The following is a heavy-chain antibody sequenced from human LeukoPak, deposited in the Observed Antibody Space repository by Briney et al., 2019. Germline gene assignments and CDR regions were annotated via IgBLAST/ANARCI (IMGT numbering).Heavy chain of an antibody. Sequence: ASVKVSCKASGYTFTSYYMHWVRQAPGQGLEWMGIINPSGGSTSYAQKFQGRVTMTRDMSTSTVYMELSSLRSEDTAVYYCATDMVGYCNGEGCYSEAYWGQGTLVTVSS. CDR3: ATDMVGYCNGEGCYSEAY. D-gene: IGHD2-15*01. CDR2: INPSGGST. V-gene: IGHV1-46*01. CDR1: GYTFTSYY. J-gene: IGHJ4*02.